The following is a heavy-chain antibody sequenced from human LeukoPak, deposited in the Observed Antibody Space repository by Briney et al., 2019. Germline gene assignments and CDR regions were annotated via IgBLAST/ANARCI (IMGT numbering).Heavy chain of an antibody. D-gene: IGHD3-9*01. CDR1: GGTFSNYA. V-gene: IGHV1-69*13. Sequence: ASVKVSCKASGGTFSNYAINWVRQAPGQGLEWMGGIIPIFGTANYAQKFQGRVTITADESTRTAYMELSSLRSEDTAVYYCARGERLVHKAFDIWGQGTMVTVSS. CDR3: ARGERLVHKAFDI. CDR2: IIPIFGTA. J-gene: IGHJ3*02.